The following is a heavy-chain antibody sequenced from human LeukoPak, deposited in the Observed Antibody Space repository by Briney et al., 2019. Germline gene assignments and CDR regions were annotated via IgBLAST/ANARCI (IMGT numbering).Heavy chain of an antibody. CDR3: AKEIWPTVTTPGHTHFDY. CDR1: GFTFSSYA. CDR2: ISVSGGST. V-gene: IGHV3-23*01. D-gene: IGHD4-17*01. Sequence: GGSLRLSCAASGFTFSSYAMSWVRQAPGKGLEWVSAISVSGGSTYYADSVKGRFTISRDNSKNTLYLQMNSLRAEDTAVYYCAKEIWPTVTTPGHTHFDYWGQGTLVTVSS. J-gene: IGHJ4*02.